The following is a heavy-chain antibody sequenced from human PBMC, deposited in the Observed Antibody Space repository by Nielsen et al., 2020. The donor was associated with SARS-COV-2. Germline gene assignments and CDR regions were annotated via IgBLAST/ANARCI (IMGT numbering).Heavy chain of an antibody. D-gene: IGHD1-26*01. CDR3: VRGRRVGTTIFEY. CDR1: GFTFSSYG. Sequence: GESLKISCAASGFTFSSYGMHWVRQAPGKGLEWVAVIWYDGSNKYYADSVKGRFTISRDNAKNSLYLQMNSLRAEDTALYYCVRGRRVGTTIFEYWGQGILVTVSS. J-gene: IGHJ4*02. V-gene: IGHV3-33*01. CDR2: IWYDGSNK.